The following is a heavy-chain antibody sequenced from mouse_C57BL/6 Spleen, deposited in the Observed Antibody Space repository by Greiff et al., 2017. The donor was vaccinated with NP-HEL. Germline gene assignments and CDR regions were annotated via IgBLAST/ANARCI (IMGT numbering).Heavy chain of an antibody. V-gene: IGHV1-63*01. D-gene: IGHD2-2*01. CDR3: ARGGYDGDYAMDY. J-gene: IGHJ4*01. CDR2: IYPGGGYT. CDR1: GYTFTNYW. Sequence: QVQLQQSGAELVRPGTSVKMSCKASGYTFTNYWIGWAKQRPGHGLEWIGDIYPGGGYTNYNEKFKGKATLTADKSSSTAYMQFSSLTSEDSAIYYCARGGYDGDYAMDYWGQGTSVTVSS.